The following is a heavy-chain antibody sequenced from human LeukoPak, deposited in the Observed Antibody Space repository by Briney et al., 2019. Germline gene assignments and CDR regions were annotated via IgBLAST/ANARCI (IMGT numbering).Heavy chain of an antibody. CDR2: ISGSGGST. J-gene: IGHJ4*02. CDR1: GFTFSSYA. CDR3: AKGGLYCSSITCFYYFDY. D-gene: IGHD2-2*01. Sequence: GGSLRLSCAASGFTFSSYAMSWVRQAPGKGLEWVSAISGSGGSTYYADSVKGRFTISRDNSKNTLYLQMNSLRAEDTALYYCAKGGLYCSSITCFYYFDYWGQGTLVTVSS. V-gene: IGHV3-23*01.